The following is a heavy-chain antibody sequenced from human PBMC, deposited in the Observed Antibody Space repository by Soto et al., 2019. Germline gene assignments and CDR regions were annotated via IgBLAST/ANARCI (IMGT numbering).Heavy chain of an antibody. CDR1: GYTFTIYG. CDR3: ARAPSTIFGVVKGYFDY. J-gene: IGHJ4*02. CDR2: ISAYNGNT. Sequence: ASVKVSCKAAGYTFTIYGISWVRQAPGQGLEWMGWISAYNGNTNYAQKLQGRVTMTTDTSTSTAYMELRSLRSDDTAVYYCARAPSTIFGVVKGYFDYWGQGTLVTVSS. D-gene: IGHD3-3*01. V-gene: IGHV1-18*04.